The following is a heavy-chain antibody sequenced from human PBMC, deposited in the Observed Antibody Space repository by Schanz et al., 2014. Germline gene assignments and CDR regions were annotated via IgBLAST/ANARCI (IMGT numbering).Heavy chain of an antibody. V-gene: IGHV4-34*01. CDR1: GGSFSGYW. CDR2: VNHGGYT. J-gene: IGHJ6*02. Sequence: QVQLQQWGAGLLKPSETLSLTCAFSGGSFSGYWWTWVRQSPGKGLEWIGEVNHGGYTNYNPSLKSRATVSVDTSKNQFSLKLSSVTAADTAVYYCARGGRTTYNYYYGMDVWGQGTTVTVSS. CDR3: ARGGRTTYNYYYGMDV. D-gene: IGHD1-1*01.